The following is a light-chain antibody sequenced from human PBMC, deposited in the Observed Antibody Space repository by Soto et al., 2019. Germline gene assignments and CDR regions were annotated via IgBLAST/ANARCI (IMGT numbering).Light chain of an antibody. CDR2: GAS. CDR1: QSVGSN. Sequence: EIVMTQSPATLSVSPGERATLSCRASQSVGSNLAWYQQKPGQAPRLLIFGASSRATGVPARFSGSGSGTEFTLPINSLQSEDFAVYFCQQYDNLPLTFGPGTRVDIK. J-gene: IGKJ3*01. V-gene: IGKV3-15*01. CDR3: QQYDNLPLT.